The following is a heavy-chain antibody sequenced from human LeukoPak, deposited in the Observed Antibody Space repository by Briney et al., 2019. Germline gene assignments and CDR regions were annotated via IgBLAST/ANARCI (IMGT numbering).Heavy chain of an antibody. V-gene: IGHV1-24*01. CDR1: GYTLTELS. Sequence: ASVKVSCKVSGYTLTELSMYWVRQAPGKGLEWMGGFDPEDGETIYAQKFQGRVTITADKSTSTAYMELSSLRSEDTAVYYCARGSAYSSSWYTRPFGYWGQGTLVTVSS. CDR2: FDPEDGET. J-gene: IGHJ4*02. CDR3: ARGSAYSSSWYTRPFGY. D-gene: IGHD6-13*01.